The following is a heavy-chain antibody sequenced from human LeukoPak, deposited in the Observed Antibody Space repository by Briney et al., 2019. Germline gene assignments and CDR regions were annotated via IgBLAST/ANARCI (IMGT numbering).Heavy chain of an antibody. CDR1: GFTFDDYG. Sequence: GGSLRLSCAASGFTFDDYGMSWVRQAPGKGLEWVSGINWNGGSTGYADSVEGRFTISRDNAKNSLYLQMNSLRAEDTALYYCARGGEGASYDFWSGYPVPPLDYYYYYYMDVWGKGTTVTVSS. CDR2: INWNGGST. V-gene: IGHV3-20*04. D-gene: IGHD3-3*01. CDR3: ARGGEGASYDFWSGYPVPPLDYYYYYYMDV. J-gene: IGHJ6*03.